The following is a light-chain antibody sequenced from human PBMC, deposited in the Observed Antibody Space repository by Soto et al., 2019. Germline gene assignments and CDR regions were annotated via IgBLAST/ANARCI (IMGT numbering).Light chain of an antibody. CDR3: QQYNYRPPA. J-gene: IGKJ5*01. V-gene: IGKV3-15*01. Sequence: ELVLTQSPGTLSLSPGERATLSCRASQSVSGNLAWYQQTPGQAPRLLIYGASTRATGIPARFSGSGFGTEFTLTISSLKSEDFAVYYCQQYNYRPPAFGQGTRLEIK. CDR1: QSVSGN. CDR2: GAS.